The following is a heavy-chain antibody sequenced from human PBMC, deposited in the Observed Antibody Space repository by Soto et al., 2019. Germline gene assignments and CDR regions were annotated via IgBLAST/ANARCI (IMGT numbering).Heavy chain of an antibody. Sequence: GGSLRLSCAASGFTFSSYGMHWVRQAPGKGLEWVAVIWYDGSNKYYADSVKGRFTISRDNSKNTLYLQMNSLRAEDTAVYYCARFYYDSSGLLDYWGQGTLVTVSS. CDR3: ARFYYDSSGLLDY. D-gene: IGHD3-22*01. V-gene: IGHV3-33*08. CDR1: GFTFSSYG. CDR2: IWYDGSNK. J-gene: IGHJ4*02.